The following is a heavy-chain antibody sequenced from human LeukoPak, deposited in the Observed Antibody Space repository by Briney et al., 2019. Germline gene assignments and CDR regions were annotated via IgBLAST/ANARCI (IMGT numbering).Heavy chain of an antibody. J-gene: IGHJ6*03. CDR1: GYTLTVLS. CDR2: FDPEDGET. Sequence: ASVKVSCKVSGYTLTVLSMPWVRQAPGKGLEWMGGFDPEDGETIYAHKFQGRVTMTEDTSTDTAYMELSSLRSEDTAVYYCATAKSLRYYYMDVWGKGTTVTVSS. CDR3: ATAKSLRYYYMDV. V-gene: IGHV1-24*01. D-gene: IGHD4/OR15-4a*01.